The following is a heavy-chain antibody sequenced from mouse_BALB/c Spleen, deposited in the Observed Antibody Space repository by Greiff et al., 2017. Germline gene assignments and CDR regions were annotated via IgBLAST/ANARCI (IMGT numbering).Heavy chain of an antibody. J-gene: IGHJ4*01. CDR1: GYSFTSYW. D-gene: IGHD1-1*01. V-gene: IGHV1-53*01. CDR2: IDPFNGGT. CDR3: ARGGYGSSDAMDY. Sequence: QVQLQQPGAELVRPGASVKLSCKASGYSFTSYWMNWVKQRPGQGLEWIGYIDPFNGGTSYNQKFKGKATLTVDKSSSTAYMHLSSLTSEDSAVYYCARGGYGSSDAMDYWGQGTSVTVSS.